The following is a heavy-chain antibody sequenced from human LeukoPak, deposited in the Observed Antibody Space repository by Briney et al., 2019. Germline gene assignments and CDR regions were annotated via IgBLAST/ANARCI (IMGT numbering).Heavy chain of an antibody. CDR3: ARASDPWLQLT. J-gene: IGHJ5*02. CDR2: IKQDGSEK. V-gene: IGHV3-7*05. Sequence: GGSLRLSCAASGFTLSNYWMIWVRQAPGKGLEWVGNIKQDGSEKRYADSLRGRFSISRDNAQTSLYLQMNSLRAEDTAVYYCARASDPWLQLTWGQGTLVTVSS. D-gene: IGHD5-24*01. CDR1: GFTLSNYW.